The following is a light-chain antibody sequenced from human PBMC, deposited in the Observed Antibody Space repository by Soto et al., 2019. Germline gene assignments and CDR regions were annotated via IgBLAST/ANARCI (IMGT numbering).Light chain of an antibody. V-gene: IGKV4-1*01. CDR2: WAS. Sequence: DIVMTQSPDSLAVSLGERATINYKSSQSLLYSSNNKNYLTWYQQKPGQPPKMIIYWASSRKSGVPDRFSGSGSGTDFTLTISSLQAEDVAVYYCQQYYSHPPTFGQGTKVEVK. CDR3: QQYYSHPPT. CDR1: QSLLYSSNNKNY. J-gene: IGKJ1*01.